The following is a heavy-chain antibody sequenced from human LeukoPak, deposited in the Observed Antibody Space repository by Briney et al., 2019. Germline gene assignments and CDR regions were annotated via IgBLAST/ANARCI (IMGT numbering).Heavy chain of an antibody. V-gene: IGHV6-1*01. CDR1: GDSVSSNSAA. Sequence: SQTLSLTCAISGDSVSSNSAAWNWIRQSPSRGLEWLGRTYYRSKWYNDYAVSVKSRITINPDTSKNQFSLQLNSVTPEDTAVYYCARDRIYDYGDYVGFSGLDYWGQGTLVTVPS. J-gene: IGHJ4*02. CDR3: ARDRIYDYGDYVGFSGLDY. D-gene: IGHD4-17*01. CDR2: TYYRSKWYN.